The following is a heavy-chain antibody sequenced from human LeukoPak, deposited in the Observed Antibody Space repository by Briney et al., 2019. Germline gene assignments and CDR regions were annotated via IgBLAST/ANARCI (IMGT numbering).Heavy chain of an antibody. CDR3: ARRISYGYYFDY. CDR2: IDPSDSYT. D-gene: IGHD5-18*01. CDR1: GYRFTSYW. Sequence: GESLRISCKGSGYRFTSYWISWVRQMPGKGLGWMGRIDPSDSYTNYSPSFQGHVTISADKSINTAYLQWSSLKASDTAMYYCARRISYGYYFDYWGQGTLVTVSS. J-gene: IGHJ4*02. V-gene: IGHV5-10-1*01.